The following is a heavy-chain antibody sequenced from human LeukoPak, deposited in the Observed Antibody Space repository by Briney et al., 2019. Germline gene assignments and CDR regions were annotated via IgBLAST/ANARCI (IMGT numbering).Heavy chain of an antibody. D-gene: IGHD2-15*01. CDR1: GGTFSSYA. CDR3: ARALGDCSGGSCYRGPAYYYYYYMDV. V-gene: IGHV1-69*05. CDR2: IIPIFGTA. J-gene: IGHJ6*03. Sequence: ASVKVSCKASGGTFSSYAISWVRQTPGQGLEWMGGIIPIFGTANYAQKFQGRVTITTDESTSTAYMELSSLRSEDTAVYYCARALGDCSGGSCYRGPAYYYYYYMDVWGKGTTVTVSS.